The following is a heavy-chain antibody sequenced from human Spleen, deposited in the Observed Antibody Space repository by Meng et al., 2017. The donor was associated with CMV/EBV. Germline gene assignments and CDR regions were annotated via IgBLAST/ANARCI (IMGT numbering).Heavy chain of an antibody. CDR2: IFYNGNM. CDR3: ATFAAVSTPYYQYGMDV. D-gene: IGHD6-13*01. J-gene: IGHJ6*02. V-gene: IGHV4-39*07. CDR1: GGSIRVNDHY. Sequence: GSLRLSCKVSGGSIRVNDHYWGWIRQPPGKGLQWIASIFYNGNMYYNPSLKSRVTMSVDTSKNQFSLKLTSVTAADAAVYYCATFAAVSTPYYQYGMDVWGQGTTVTVSS.